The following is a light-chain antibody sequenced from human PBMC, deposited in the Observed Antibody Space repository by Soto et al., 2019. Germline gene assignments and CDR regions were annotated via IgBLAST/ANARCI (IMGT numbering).Light chain of an antibody. CDR2: AAS. CDR1: QGISTY. J-gene: IGKJ4*01. V-gene: IGKV1-27*01. CDR3: QKYNSAPLT. Sequence: DIQMTQSPSSLSASVGGRVTITCRASQGISTYLAWYQQKPGKVPKLLIYAASTLQYGAPSRFSGSGSGTEFTLTISSLQPEDVATYYCQKYNSAPLTFGGGTKVEIK.